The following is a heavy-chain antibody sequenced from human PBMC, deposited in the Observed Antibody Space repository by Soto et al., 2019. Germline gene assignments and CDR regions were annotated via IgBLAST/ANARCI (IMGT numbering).Heavy chain of an antibody. CDR3: TRDGDGRMTTNPYYYYGMDV. CDR2: VYYSGGA. CDR1: GGSISGYY. J-gene: IGHJ6*02. Sequence: SETLSLTCTVSGGSISGYYWSWIRQPPGKGLEWIGNVYYSGGAKYNPSVKRRVSISVDTSKNQFSLNLSSVAAADTAVYYCTRDGDGRMTTNPYYYYGMDVWGPGITVTVSS. V-gene: IGHV4-59*01. D-gene: IGHD2-21*02.